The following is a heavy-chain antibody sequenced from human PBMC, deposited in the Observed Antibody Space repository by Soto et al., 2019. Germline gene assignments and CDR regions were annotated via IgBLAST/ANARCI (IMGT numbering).Heavy chain of an antibody. CDR3: ATEGSGYNF. Sequence: SVKVFSQASGGSFSNFGISLVRQAPGQGLEWMGGIVPVFGRPNYSQRFRGRLTITADESTSTGYMELISLRSDDPAVYYCATEGSGYNFWGQGTKVTVSS. V-gene: IGHV1-69*13. CDR2: IVPVFGRP. J-gene: IGHJ4*02. CDR1: GGSFSNFG. D-gene: IGHD5-12*01.